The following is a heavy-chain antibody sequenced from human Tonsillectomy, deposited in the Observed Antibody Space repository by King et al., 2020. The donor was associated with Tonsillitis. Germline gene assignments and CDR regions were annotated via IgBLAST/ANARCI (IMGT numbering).Heavy chain of an antibody. CDR3: ARWSMLYPTDYDGLDV. J-gene: IGHJ6*02. Sequence: QLQESGPGLVKPSETLSLTCPVSGGSVSSGSYYWSWIRQPPGQGLEWIGYIYSSGSTNYNPSLKSRVTISVDTSKNQFSLKLSSGTAADTAVYYCARWSMLYPTDYDGLDVWGQGTTVTVSS. V-gene: IGHV4-61*01. CDR2: IYSSGST. CDR1: GGSVSSGSYY. D-gene: IGHD2-8*02.